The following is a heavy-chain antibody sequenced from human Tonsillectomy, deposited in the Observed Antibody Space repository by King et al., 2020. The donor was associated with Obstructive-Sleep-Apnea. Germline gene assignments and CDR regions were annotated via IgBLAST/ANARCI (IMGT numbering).Heavy chain of an antibody. CDR2: ISGSGGTT. Sequence: VQLVESGGGLVQPGGSLRLSCAASGFTFSSYAMSWVRQAPVKGLEWVSAISGSGGTTYYADSVKGRVTVSIDNSETTLYLQMNSLRAEDTAVYYCAKYEFQLLFYYGMDVWGQGTTVTVSS. D-gene: IGHD2-2*01. CDR3: AKYEFQLLFYYGMDV. V-gene: IGHV3-23*04. J-gene: IGHJ6*02. CDR1: GFTFSSYA.